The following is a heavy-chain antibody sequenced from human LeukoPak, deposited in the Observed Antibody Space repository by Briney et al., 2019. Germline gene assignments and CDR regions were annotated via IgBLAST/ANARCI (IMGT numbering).Heavy chain of an antibody. J-gene: IGHJ5*01. CDR2: IRYDGNNK. D-gene: IGHD3-16*01. CDR1: GFTFSSSD. Sequence: GGSLRLSCAASGFTFSSSDMHWVRQAPGKGLEWVAFIRYDGNNKYYADSVKGRLTITRDNSKNTLYLQMNSLRAADTAVYYCAKDYRNHLLILLDSWGQGTLVTVSS. V-gene: IGHV3-30*02. CDR3: AKDYRNHLLILLDS.